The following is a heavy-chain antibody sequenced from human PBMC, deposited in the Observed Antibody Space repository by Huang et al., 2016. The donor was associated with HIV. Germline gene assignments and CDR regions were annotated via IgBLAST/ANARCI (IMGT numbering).Heavy chain of an antibody. CDR3: SIDDSNSLFDY. J-gene: IGHJ4*02. Sequence: QVQLVQSGAEVKKPGASVKVSCKASGYSFTTYDINWVRQATGQGLEWMGWMNPNSGNTGYGQNFQGRLTMTRNTSISIAYMELSSLRSEDTAVYYCSIDDSNSLFDYWGQGTLVTVSS. CDR1: GYSFTTYD. CDR2: MNPNSGNT. D-gene: IGHD6-6*01. V-gene: IGHV1-8*01.